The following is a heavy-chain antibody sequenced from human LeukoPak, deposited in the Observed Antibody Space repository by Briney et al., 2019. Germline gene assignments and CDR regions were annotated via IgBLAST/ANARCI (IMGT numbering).Heavy chain of an antibody. D-gene: IGHD3-10*01. J-gene: IGHJ4*02. CDR3: ARGSTMVRGVIDY. CDR2: IYHSGST. Sequence: PSQTLSLTCAVSGGSISSGGYSWSWIRQPPGKGLEWMGYIYHSGSTYYNPSLKSRVTISVDRSKNQFSLKLSSVTAADTAVYYCARGSTMVRGVIDYWGQGTLVTVSS. V-gene: IGHV4-30-2*01. CDR1: GGSISSGGYS.